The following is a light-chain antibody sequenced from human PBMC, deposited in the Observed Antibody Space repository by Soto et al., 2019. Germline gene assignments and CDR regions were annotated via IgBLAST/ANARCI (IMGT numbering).Light chain of an antibody. J-gene: IGKJ1*01. V-gene: IGKV3-15*01. CDR2: GAS. CDR3: QQHNNWPPWT. CDR1: QSVSSN. Sequence: EIVMTQSPATLSVSPGERATLSCRASQSVSSNLAWYQQNPGQAPSLLMYGASTRATGIPDRFSGSGSGTEFTLTISSLQSEDFSVYYCQQHNNWPPWTFGQGTKVEIK.